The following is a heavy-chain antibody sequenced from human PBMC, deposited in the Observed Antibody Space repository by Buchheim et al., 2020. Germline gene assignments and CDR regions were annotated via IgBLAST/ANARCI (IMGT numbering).Heavy chain of an antibody. Sequence: QVQLVESGGGVVQPGRSLRLSCAASGFTFSSYGMHWVRQAPGKGLEWVAVISYDGSNKYYADSVKGRFTISRDNSKNKLYLQMNSLRAEDTAVYYCAKDKGYSYGLDYWGQGTL. V-gene: IGHV3-30*18. CDR3: AKDKGYSYGLDY. CDR2: ISYDGSNK. J-gene: IGHJ4*02. CDR1: GFTFSSYG. D-gene: IGHD5-18*01.